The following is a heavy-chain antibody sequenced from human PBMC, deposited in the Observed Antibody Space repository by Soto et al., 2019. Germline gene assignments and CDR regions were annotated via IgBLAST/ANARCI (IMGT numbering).Heavy chain of an antibody. Sequence: PGGPLSLSCAGSGVTCGSYSGNWISQTPWKGLEWVSSISSSSSYIYYADSVKGRFTISRDNAKNSLYLQMNSLRAEDTAVYYCARGLRYCSGGSCYDYWGQGTLVTVSS. V-gene: IGHV3-21*01. J-gene: IGHJ4*02. D-gene: IGHD2-15*01. CDR1: GVTCGSYS. CDR2: ISSSSSYI. CDR3: ARGLRYCSGGSCYDY.